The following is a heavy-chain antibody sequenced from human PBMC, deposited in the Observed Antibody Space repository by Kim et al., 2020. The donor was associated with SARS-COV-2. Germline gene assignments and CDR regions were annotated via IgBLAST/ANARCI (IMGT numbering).Heavy chain of an antibody. V-gene: IGHV3-9*01. CDR1: GFTFGDYA. CDR3: AKDHKLRFLEWSSFWEYFDF. Sequence: GGSLRLSCAASGFTFGDYAMHWVRQAPGKGLEWVSGISWNGGSIDYADSVKGRFTISRDNAKNSLYLQMNSLRAEDTALYYCAKDHKLRFLEWSSFWEYFDFWGQGTLVTVSS. D-gene: IGHD3-3*01. J-gene: IGHJ4*02. CDR2: ISWNGGSI.